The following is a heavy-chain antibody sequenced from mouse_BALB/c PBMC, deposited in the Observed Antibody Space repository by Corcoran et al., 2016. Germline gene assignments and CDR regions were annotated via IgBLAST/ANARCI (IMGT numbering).Heavy chain of an antibody. CDR2: ILPGSGST. V-gene: IGHV1-9*01. CDR3: AREARATWFAY. Sequence: QVQLQQSGAELMKPGASVKISCKATGYTFSSYWIEWVKQRPGHGLEWIGEILPGSGSTNYNEKFKGKATFTADTSSNTAYMQLSSLTSEDSAVYYCAREARATWFAYWGQGTLVTVSA. CDR1: GYTFSSYW. J-gene: IGHJ3*01. D-gene: IGHD3-1*01.